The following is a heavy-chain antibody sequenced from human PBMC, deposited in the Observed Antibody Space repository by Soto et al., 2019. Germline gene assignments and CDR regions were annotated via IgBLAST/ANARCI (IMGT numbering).Heavy chain of an antibody. CDR1: GGPFSIYG. Sequence: QVLLMQSGAEVKKPGSSVKVSCTSSGGPFSIYGISWVRQVPGQGLEWLGGIIPLFGTPSYARTFQDRLTTRADESTTTAYMELSSLTSEDTAMYFCARDGTIQMANFDFWGQGTLVTVSS. CDR3: ARDGTIQMANFDF. V-gene: IGHV1-69*01. J-gene: IGHJ4*02. CDR2: IIPLFGTP. D-gene: IGHD1-1*01.